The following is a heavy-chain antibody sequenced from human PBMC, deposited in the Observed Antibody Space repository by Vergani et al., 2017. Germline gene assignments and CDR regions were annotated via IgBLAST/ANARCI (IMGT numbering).Heavy chain of an antibody. Sequence: QVQLVQSGSELKKPGASVKVSCKASGYTFTGYSMHWVRQAPGQGLEWMGWINPNSGGTNYAQKFQGRVTMTRDTSISTAYMELSRLRSDDTAVYYCARPRIAAAGRNGAYWFDPWGQGTLVTVSS. V-gene: IGHV1-2*02. CDR3: ARPRIAAAGRNGAYWFDP. J-gene: IGHJ5*02. CDR2: INPNSGGT. D-gene: IGHD6-13*01. CDR1: GYTFTGYS.